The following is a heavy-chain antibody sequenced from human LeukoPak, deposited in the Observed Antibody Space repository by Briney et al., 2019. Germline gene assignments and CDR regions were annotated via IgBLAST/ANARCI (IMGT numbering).Heavy chain of an antibody. CDR3: ARDGPRITIFGVVYNPLDY. CDR2: IKQDGSEK. D-gene: IGHD3-3*01. Sequence: GGSLRLSCAASGFTFSSYWMSWVRQAPGKGLEWVANIKQDGSEKYYVDSVKGRFTISRDNAKNSLYLQMNSLRAEDTAVYYCARDGPRITIFGVVYNPLDYWGQGTLVTVSS. CDR1: GFTFSSYW. V-gene: IGHV3-7*01. J-gene: IGHJ4*02.